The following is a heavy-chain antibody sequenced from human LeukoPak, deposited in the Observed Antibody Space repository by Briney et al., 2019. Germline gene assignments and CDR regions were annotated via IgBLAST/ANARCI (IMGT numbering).Heavy chain of an antibody. CDR1: GFTVSSNY. CDR2: IYSGGST. CDR3: ARVREWTYDAFDI. D-gene: IGHD3-3*01. Sequence: GGSLRLSCAASGFTVSSNYMSWVRQAPGKGLEWVSVIYSGGSTYYADSVKGRFTISRDNSKNTLYLQMNSLRAEGTAVYYCARVREWTYDAFDIWGQGTMVTVSS. J-gene: IGHJ3*02. V-gene: IGHV3-53*01.